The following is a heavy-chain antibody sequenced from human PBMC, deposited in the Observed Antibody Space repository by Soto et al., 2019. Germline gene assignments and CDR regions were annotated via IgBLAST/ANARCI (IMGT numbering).Heavy chain of an antibody. D-gene: IGHD5-12*01. J-gene: IGHJ3*02. V-gene: IGHV4-34*01. CDR1: GGSFSGYY. CDR3: ATHQEMATITHDAFDI. Sequence: QVQLQQWGAGLLKPSETLSLTCAVYGGSFSGYYWSWIRQPPGKGLEWIGEINHSGSTNYNPSLKSRVTISVDTSKNQFSLKLSSVTAADTAVYYCATHQEMATITHDAFDIWGQGTMVTVSS. CDR2: INHSGST.